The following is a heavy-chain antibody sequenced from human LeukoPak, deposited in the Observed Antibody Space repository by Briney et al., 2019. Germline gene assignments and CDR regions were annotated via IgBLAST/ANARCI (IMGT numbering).Heavy chain of an antibody. CDR1: GFTFSSYW. D-gene: IGHD1-7*01. CDR3: ALYNWNSKRDFAY. Sequence: GGSLRLSCAGSGFTFSSYWMSWVRQAPGKGLEWVANIKHDGSEKYYGDSVKGRFTISRDNARNSLYLQMNSLRAEDTAVYYCALYNWNSKRDFAYWGQGTLVTVSS. V-gene: IGHV3-7*05. J-gene: IGHJ4*02. CDR2: IKHDGSEK.